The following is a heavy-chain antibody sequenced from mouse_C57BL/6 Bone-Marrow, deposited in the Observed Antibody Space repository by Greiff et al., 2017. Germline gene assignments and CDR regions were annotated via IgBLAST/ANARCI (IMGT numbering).Heavy chain of an antibody. CDR1: GYTFTSYW. Sequence: QVQLQQSGAELVKPGASVKLSCKASGYTFTSYWMHWVKQRPGQGLEWLGMIHPNSGSTNYNEKFKSKATLTVDKSSSTAYMQLSSLTSEVSAVYYCARRLLRDYWGQGTTLIVSS. CDR3: ARRLLRDY. J-gene: IGHJ2*01. CDR2: IHPNSGST. V-gene: IGHV1-64*01. D-gene: IGHD2-10*01.